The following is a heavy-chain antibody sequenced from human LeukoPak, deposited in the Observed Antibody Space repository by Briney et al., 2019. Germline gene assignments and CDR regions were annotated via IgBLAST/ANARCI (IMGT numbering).Heavy chain of an antibody. D-gene: IGHD2-15*01. CDR2: MWYDGSNK. J-gene: IGHJ4*02. CDR3: ARESVKSVVEVYFDY. V-gene: IGHV3-33*01. CDR1: GFTFSSYG. Sequence: GGSLRVSCAASGFTFSSYGIHWVRQAPGKGLEWVAVMWYDGSNKYYADSVKGRFTISRDNSKNTLYLQMNSLRDEDTAVYYCARESVKSVVEVYFDYWGQGTLVTVSS.